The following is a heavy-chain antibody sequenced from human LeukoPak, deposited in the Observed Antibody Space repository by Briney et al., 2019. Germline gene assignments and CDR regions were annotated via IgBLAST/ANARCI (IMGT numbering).Heavy chain of an antibody. CDR1: GFTFSSYA. CDR2: ISRSTRTT. J-gene: IGHJ6*03. CDR3: AKLGYGDYGYYYYYMDV. Sequence: PGGSLRLSCAASGFTFSSYAMGWVRQAPGKGLEWISAISRSTRTTYYADSVKGRFTTSRDGSKNTLYLQMNSLRAEDTAVYYCAKLGYGDYGYYYYYMDVWRKGTTVTVFS. V-gene: IGHV3-23*01. D-gene: IGHD4-17*01.